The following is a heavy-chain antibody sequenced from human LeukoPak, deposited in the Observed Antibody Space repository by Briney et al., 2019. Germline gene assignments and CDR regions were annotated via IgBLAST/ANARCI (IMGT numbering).Heavy chain of an antibody. D-gene: IGHD4-23*01. CDR2: IYYSGST. CDR1: GGSISSGGYY. Sequence: SQTLSVTCTVSGGSISSGGYYWSWIRQHPGKGLEWIGYIYYSGSTYYNPSLKSRVTISVDTSKNQFSLKLSSVTAADTAVYYCARNSGTNDAFDIWGQGTMVTVSS. CDR3: ARNSGTNDAFDI. J-gene: IGHJ3*02. V-gene: IGHV4-31*03.